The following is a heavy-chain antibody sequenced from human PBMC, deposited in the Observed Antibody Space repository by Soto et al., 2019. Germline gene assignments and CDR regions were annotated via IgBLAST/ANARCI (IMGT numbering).Heavy chain of an antibody. CDR2: INNDGRTA. CDR1: GFTFSRFW. V-gene: IGHV3-74*01. Sequence: LRPSCAASGFTFSRFWMQWVRQVPGKELVWVSYINNDGRTATYAESETGRFTISGDNAKNTLYPLMHCLRAEDTTGNNCATGSGSRRCFKGGYSWGQANLV. CDR3: ATGSGSRRCFKGGYS. J-gene: IGHJ1*01. D-gene: IGHD3-10*01.